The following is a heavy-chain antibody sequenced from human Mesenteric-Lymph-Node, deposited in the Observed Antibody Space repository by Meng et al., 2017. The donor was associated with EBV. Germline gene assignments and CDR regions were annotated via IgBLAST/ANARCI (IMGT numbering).Heavy chain of an antibody. J-gene: IGHJ4*02. Sequence: QVMLCRSGAGWRRPGSSVKFSCKASGGTFSSYAISWVRQAPGQGLEWMGGIIPIFGTANYAQKFQGRVTITADKSTSTAYMELSSLRSEDTAVYYCARDRGLERNDGIDYWGQGTLVTVSS. D-gene: IGHD1-1*01. CDR3: ARDRGLERNDGIDY. CDR2: IIPIFGTA. V-gene: IGHV1-69*06. CDR1: GGTFSSYA.